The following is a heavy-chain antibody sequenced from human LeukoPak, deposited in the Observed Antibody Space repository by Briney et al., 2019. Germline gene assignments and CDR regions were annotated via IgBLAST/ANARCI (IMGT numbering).Heavy chain of an antibody. J-gene: IGHJ4*02. CDR2: ISSSGSII. D-gene: IGHD7-27*01. V-gene: IGHV3-48*03. Sequence: GGSLTLSCASSGFAFSDYEMNRVRQAPGKGLEWISYISSSGSIIYYAASVKGRFTIYRDNAKRSLFPAMTSLRVEDTAVYYCARTMWGFDYWGQGTLVTVSS. CDR1: GFAFSDYE. CDR3: ARTMWGFDY.